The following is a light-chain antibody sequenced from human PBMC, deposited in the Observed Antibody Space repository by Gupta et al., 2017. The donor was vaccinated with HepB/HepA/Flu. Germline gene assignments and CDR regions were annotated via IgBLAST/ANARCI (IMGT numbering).Light chain of an antibody. CDR2: KGS. Sequence: DVVMTQSPLSLPVTLGQPASISCRSSQGLVYSDGNTYLCWFQQRPGQSPRRLIYKGSDRDSGVPDRFSGSGSGNGYTLRISRVEADDVGIYYCRQAEHWPITFGGGTKVEIK. CDR3: RQAEHWPIT. V-gene: IGKV2-30*01. CDR1: QGLVYSDGNTY. J-gene: IGKJ4*01.